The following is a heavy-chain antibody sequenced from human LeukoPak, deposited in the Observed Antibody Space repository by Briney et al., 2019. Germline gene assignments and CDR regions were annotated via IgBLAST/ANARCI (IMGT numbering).Heavy chain of an antibody. Sequence: GGSLRLSCAVSKFIFTTYTMTWVRQAPGKGLEWVSSISRGGGSTYYADSVKGRFIISRDSSENTVYLQVSSLRAEDTAVYYCAKDSYALDVWGQGTTVSVSS. CDR1: KFIFTTYT. CDR2: ISRGGGST. V-gene: IGHV3-23*01. CDR3: AKDSYALDV. J-gene: IGHJ6*02.